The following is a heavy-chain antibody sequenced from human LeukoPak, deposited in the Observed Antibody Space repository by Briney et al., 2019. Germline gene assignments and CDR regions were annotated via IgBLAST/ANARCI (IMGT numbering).Heavy chain of an antibody. V-gene: IGHV3-30*18. J-gene: IGHJ4*02. CDR1: GFTFRSYG. CDR3: AKEGYSASGSFDY. Sequence: PGGSLRLSCAASGFTFRSYGMHWVRQAPGKGLEWVAVISYDGRNKYYGDSVKGRFTISRDNAKNTVYLQMNSLRAEDTAVYYCAKEGYSASGSFDYWGQGNLVTVSS. D-gene: IGHD3-10*01. CDR2: ISYDGRNK.